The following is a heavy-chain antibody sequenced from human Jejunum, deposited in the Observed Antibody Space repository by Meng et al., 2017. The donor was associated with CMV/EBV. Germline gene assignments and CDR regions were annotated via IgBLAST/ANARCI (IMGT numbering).Heavy chain of an antibody. J-gene: IGHJ5*02. D-gene: IGHD1-26*01. CDR1: GYTFTDYY. CDR2: INPNSGDT. V-gene: IGHV1-2*04. Sequence: SGYTFTDYYMHWVRQAPGQGLEWMGCINPNSGDTYYGQKFQGWVTMTRDTSINTAYMELSRLKSDDTAVYYCAKGLRSGTYYNCFDPWGQGTLVTVSS. CDR3: AKGLRSGTYYNCFDP.